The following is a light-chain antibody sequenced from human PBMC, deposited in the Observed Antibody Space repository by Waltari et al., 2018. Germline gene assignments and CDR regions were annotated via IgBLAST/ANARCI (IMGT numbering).Light chain of an antibody. CDR1: QSNVGDNV. J-gene: IGLJ3*02. CDR3: ATWDDSPTGRWV. V-gene: IGLV1-44*01. CDR2: RNE. Sequence: QSVLTQPPSASGTPGQRVTISCSGSQSNVGDNVVTWYNQVPGTAPKLVLYRNEQRPSGVPGLLTDPVSGTSASLAISCRQTEDEGDYYCATWDDSPTGRWVFGGGTRVTVL.